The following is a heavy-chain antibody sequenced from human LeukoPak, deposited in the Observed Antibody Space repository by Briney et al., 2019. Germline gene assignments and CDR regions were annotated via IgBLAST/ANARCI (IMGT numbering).Heavy chain of an antibody. CDR2: ISSSSSYI. CDR1: RFTLSSYS. V-gene: IGHV3-21*01. Sequence: GWALRLSCPASRFTLSSYSMNWLRPAPRTGLEGVSSISSSSSYIYYADSVKGRFTISRANAKNSLYLQMNSPRAEDTAVYYCARDPPYTGTFDYWGQGTLVTVSS. J-gene: IGHJ4*02. CDR3: ARDPPYTGTFDY. D-gene: IGHD1-1*01.